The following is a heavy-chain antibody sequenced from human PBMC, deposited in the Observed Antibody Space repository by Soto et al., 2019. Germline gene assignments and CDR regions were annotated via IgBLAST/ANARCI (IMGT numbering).Heavy chain of an antibody. D-gene: IGHD2-8*01. V-gene: IGHV3-74*01. CDR2: ISGDGTTT. J-gene: IGHJ4*02. CDR1: GFTFSKYW. Sequence: EVQLVESGGGLVQPGKALRLSCAASGFTFSKYWIHWVRQVPGKGPVWVSYISGDGTTTDYADSVKGRFTISRDNAKNTLYLQMDSLRVEDTAVYYCAIQDCTNDVCLEAAVTVGGALEYWGQGAQVTVTS. CDR3: AIQDCTNDVCLEAAVTVGGALEY.